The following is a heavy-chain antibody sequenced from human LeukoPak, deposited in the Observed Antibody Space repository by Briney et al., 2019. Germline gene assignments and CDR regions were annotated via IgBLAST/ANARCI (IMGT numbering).Heavy chain of an antibody. D-gene: IGHD4-23*01. CDR3: ARYGGSNDY. CDR1: GGSISSYY. V-gene: IGHV4-59*01. Sequence: SETLSLTCTASGGSISSYYWSWIRQPPGKGLEWIGYINYSGSTNYNPSLKSRVTISVDTSKNPFSLKLSSVTAADTAVYYCARYGGSNDYWGQGTLVTVSS. CDR2: INYSGST. J-gene: IGHJ4*02.